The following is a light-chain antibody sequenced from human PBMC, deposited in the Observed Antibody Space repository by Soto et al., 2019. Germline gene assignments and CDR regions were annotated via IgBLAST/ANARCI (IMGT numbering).Light chain of an antibody. CDR1: SSDVGSYNR. CDR2: EVN. Sequence: QSALTQPPSVSGSPGQSVTISCTGTSSDVGSYNRLSWYQQPPGTAPKLIMYEVNTRPSGVPDRFSGSKSGSTASLTISGLQAEDEADYYCHSYDRSLSSPVVFGGGTKLTVL. CDR3: HSYDRSLSSPVV. V-gene: IGLV2-18*02. J-gene: IGLJ2*01.